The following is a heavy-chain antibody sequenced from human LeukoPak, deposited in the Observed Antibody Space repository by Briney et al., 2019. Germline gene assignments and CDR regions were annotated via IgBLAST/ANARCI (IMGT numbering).Heavy chain of an antibody. CDR3: AKDKYSSGRDDLDY. D-gene: IGHD6-19*01. V-gene: IGHV3-23*01. J-gene: IGHJ4*02. CDR1: GFTFSSYA. Sequence: GGSLRLTCAASGFTFSSYAMGWVRQAPGKGLEWVSAISGSGGSTYYADSVKGRFTISRDNSKNTLYLQMNSLRAEDTAVYYCAKDKYSSGRDDLDYWGQGTLVTVSS. CDR2: ISGSGGST.